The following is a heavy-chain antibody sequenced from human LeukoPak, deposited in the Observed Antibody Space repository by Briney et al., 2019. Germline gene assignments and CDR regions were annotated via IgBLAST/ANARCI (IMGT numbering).Heavy chain of an antibody. J-gene: IGHJ4*02. V-gene: IGHV4-38-2*02. CDR3: ARVGYFGSGNYYNDRGAFDY. D-gene: IGHD3-10*01. Sequence: SETLSLTCTVSGYSISSGYYWGWIRQPPGKGLEWIGSIYHSGRTFYNPSLKSRVTISVDTSKNQFSLKLSSVTAADTAVYYCARVGYFGSGNYYNDRGAFDYWGQGTLVTVSS. CDR1: GYSISSGYY. CDR2: IYHSGRT.